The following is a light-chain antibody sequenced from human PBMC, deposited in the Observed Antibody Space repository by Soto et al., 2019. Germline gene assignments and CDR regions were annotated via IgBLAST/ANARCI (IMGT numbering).Light chain of an antibody. CDR3: SSYAGSNKSV. V-gene: IGLV2-8*01. CDR1: SSDVGGYTY. CDR2: EVS. Sequence: QSALTQPASASGSPGQSVTISCTGTSSDVGGYTYVSWYQQHPGKAPKLMIYEVSKRPSGVPDRFSGSKSGNTASLTVSGLQPEDEADYYCSSYAGSNKSVFGTGTKVTGL. J-gene: IGLJ1*01.